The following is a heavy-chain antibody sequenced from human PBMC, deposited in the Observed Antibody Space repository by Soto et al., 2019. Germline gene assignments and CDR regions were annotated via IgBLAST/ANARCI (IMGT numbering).Heavy chain of an antibody. V-gene: IGHV4-59*01. J-gene: IGHJ4*02. CDR3: ARGSSGSIWYLY. CDR1: GGSISSYY. D-gene: IGHD6-13*01. Sequence: QVKLQESGPGLVKPSETLSLTCTVSGGSISSYYWSWIRQPPGKGLEWIGYIYYSGSTNYNPSPKSRVTISVDTTKNQFSLKLSSVTAAVTAVYYCARGSSGSIWYLYWGQGTLVTVSS. CDR2: IYYSGST.